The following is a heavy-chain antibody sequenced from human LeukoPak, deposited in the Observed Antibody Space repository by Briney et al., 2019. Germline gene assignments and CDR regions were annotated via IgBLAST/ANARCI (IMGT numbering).Heavy chain of an antibody. J-gene: IGHJ6*03. Sequence: ASVKVSCNASGYTFTSYGISWVRQAPGQGLEWMGWISAYNGNTNYAQKLQGRVTMTTDTSTSTAYMELRSLRSDDTAVYYCARDCSSTSCSYYYMDVWGKGTTVTVSS. V-gene: IGHV1-18*01. CDR2: ISAYNGNT. D-gene: IGHD2-2*01. CDR3: ARDCSSTSCSYYYMDV. CDR1: GYTFTSYG.